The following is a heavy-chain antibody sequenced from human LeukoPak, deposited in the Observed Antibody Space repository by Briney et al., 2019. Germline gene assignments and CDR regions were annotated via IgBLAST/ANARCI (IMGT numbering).Heavy chain of an antibody. D-gene: IGHD3-10*01. J-gene: IGHJ4*02. CDR2: INHSGST. CDR1: GGSFSGYY. CDR3: ARQRGSGSRLDY. Sequence: SETLSLTCAVYGGSFSGYYWSWIRQPPGKGLEWIGEINHSGSTNYNPSLKSRVTISVDTSKNQFSLKLSSVTAADTAVYYCARQRGSGSRLDYWGQGTLVTVSS. V-gene: IGHV4-34*01.